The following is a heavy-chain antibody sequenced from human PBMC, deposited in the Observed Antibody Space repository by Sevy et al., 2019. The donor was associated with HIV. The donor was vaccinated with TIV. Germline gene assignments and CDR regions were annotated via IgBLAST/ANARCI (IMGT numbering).Heavy chain of an antibody. CDR1: GFTFSSYA. CDR2: ISGSGGST. D-gene: IGHD6-19*01. Sequence: GGSLRLSCAASGFTFSSYAMSWVRQAPGKGLEWVSAISGSGGSTYYADSVKGRFTISRDNSKNTLYLQMNSLRAEDTAVNYCAKDLVAVAGTTDWFDPWGQGTLVTVSS. CDR3: AKDLVAVAGTTDWFDP. J-gene: IGHJ5*02. V-gene: IGHV3-23*01.